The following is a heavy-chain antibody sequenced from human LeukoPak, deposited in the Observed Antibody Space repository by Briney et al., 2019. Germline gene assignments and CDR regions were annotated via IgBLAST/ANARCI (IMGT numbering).Heavy chain of an antibody. J-gene: IGHJ4*02. CDR3: ARAPGAVRYYFDY. Sequence: ASVKVSCKASGYTFTSYGISWVRQAPGQGLEWMGWISAYNGNTNYAQKLQGRVTMTTDTSTSTAYVELRSLRSDDTAVYYCARAPGAVRYYFDYWGQGTLVTVSS. D-gene: IGHD3-22*01. CDR1: GYTFTSYG. V-gene: IGHV1-18*01. CDR2: ISAYNGNT.